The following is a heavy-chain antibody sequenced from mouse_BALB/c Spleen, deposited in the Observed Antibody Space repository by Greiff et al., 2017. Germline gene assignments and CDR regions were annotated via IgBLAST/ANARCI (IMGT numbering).Heavy chain of an antibody. Sequence: EVHLVESGGGLVQPGGSRKLSCAASGFTFSSFGMHWVRQAPEKGLEWVAYISSGSSTIYYADTVKGRFTISRDNPKNTLFLQMTSLRSEDTAMYYCATLKGMDYWGQGTSVTVSS. CDR2: ISSGSSTI. CDR1: GFTFSSFG. V-gene: IGHV5-17*02. J-gene: IGHJ4*01. CDR3: ATLKGMDY.